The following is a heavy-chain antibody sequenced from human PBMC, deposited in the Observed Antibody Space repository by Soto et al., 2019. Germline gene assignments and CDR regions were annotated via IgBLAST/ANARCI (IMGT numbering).Heavy chain of an antibody. CDR2: IYWNDDK. CDR1: GFSLRTSGVG. D-gene: IGHD4-17*01. J-gene: IGHJ4*02. CDR3: AHAGDYDLLTFDH. Sequence: SGPTLVNPTQTLTLTCIFSGFSLRTSGVGVGWIRQPPGKALEWLGFIYWNDDKRYSPSLKDRLAISKDTSSNQVVLTITNMDPGDTATYFCAHAGDYDLLTFDHWGPGTLVTVSS. V-gene: IGHV2-5*01.